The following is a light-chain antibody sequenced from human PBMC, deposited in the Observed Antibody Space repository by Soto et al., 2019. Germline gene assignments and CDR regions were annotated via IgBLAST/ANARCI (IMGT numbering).Light chain of an antibody. Sequence: DVVMNQAPLSLPVTLGQPASISCSASHIPVYSDGNTYLNWFQQRPDQSPRRLIYQVSTRDSGVPDRFSGSGSGTALTLSISTVEAEDVGVYYCMHSKHWPYTFGQGTKLEIK. J-gene: IGKJ2*01. CDR2: QVS. V-gene: IGKV2-30*01. CDR3: MHSKHWPYT. CDR1: HIPVYSDGNTY.